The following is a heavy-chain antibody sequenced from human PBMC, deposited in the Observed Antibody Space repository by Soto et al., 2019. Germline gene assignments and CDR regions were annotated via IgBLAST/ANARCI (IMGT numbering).Heavy chain of an antibody. V-gene: IGHV3-7*03. Sequence: GGSLRLSCAVSGFSFSSAWMTWVRQAPGKGLERVAIMNEDGSERYYVDSVKGRFTISRDNAKNALFLQMNSLRVEDTAVYFCARDRAYSRFDYWGQGSLVTVSS. CDR2: MNEDGSER. CDR3: ARDRAYSRFDY. J-gene: IGHJ4*02. CDR1: GFSFSSAW. D-gene: IGHD4-4*01.